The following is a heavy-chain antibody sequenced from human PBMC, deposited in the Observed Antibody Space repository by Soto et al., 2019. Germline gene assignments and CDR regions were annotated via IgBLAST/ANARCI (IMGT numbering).Heavy chain of an antibody. J-gene: IGHJ4*02. CDR1: GFTFSSYA. D-gene: IGHD3-9*01. V-gene: IGHV3-23*01. Sequence: GGSLRLSCAASGFTFSSYAMSWVRQAPGKGLEWVSAISGSGGSTYYADSVKGRFTISRDNSKNTLYLQMNSLRAEDTAVYYCAKDPSLDYLASGFFDYWGQGTLVTVSS. CDR2: ISGSGGST. CDR3: AKDPSLDYLASGFFDY.